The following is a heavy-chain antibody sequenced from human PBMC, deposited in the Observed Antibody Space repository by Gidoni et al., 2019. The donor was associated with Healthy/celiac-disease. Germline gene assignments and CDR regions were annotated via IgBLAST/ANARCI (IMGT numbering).Heavy chain of an antibody. J-gene: IGHJ4*02. CDR1: GYTFTGYY. CDR2: INHNSGGT. V-gene: IGHV1-2*02. D-gene: IGHD3-22*01. Sequence: QVQLVQSWAEVKQPGASVKVSCKASGYTFTGYYMHWVRQAPGQGLEWMGWINHNSGGTNYAQTFQGRVTVTRDTSISTAYMVLSRLRSDDTAVYYCARGVSSSGYPYFDYWGQGTLVTVSS. CDR3: ARGVSSSGYPYFDY.